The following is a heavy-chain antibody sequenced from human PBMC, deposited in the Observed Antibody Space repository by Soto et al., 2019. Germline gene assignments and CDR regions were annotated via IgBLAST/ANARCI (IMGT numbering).Heavy chain of an antibody. CDR1: GYSLTSYD. J-gene: IGHJ4*02. D-gene: IGHD1-26*01. CDR3: ARGSGSYPSDFDY. CDR2: MNPNSGNT. V-gene: IGHV1-8*01. Sequence: ASVRVSCKASGYSLTSYDINWVRQATGQGLEWMGWMNPNSGNTGYAQKFQGRVTMTRNTSISTAYMELRSLRSDDTAVYYCARGSGSYPSDFDYWGQGTLVTVSS.